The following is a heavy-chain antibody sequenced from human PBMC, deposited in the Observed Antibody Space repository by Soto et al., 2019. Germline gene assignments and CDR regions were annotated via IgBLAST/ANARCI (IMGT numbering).Heavy chain of an antibody. Sequence: QVQLVESGGGVVQPGRSLRLSCAASGFTFSSYGMHWVRQAPGKGLEWVAVIWYDGSNKYYADSVKGRFTISRDNSKNTLYLQMNSLRAEDTALYYCARDGNRVIALWYFDLWGRGTLVTVSS. J-gene: IGHJ2*01. CDR2: IWYDGSNK. CDR3: ARDGNRVIALWYFDL. D-gene: IGHD2-21*01. CDR1: GFTFSSYG. V-gene: IGHV3-33*01.